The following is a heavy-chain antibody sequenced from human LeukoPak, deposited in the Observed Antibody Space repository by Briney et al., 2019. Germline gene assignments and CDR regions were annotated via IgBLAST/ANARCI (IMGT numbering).Heavy chain of an antibody. CDR3: ASLYASGCYHIDY. D-gene: IGHD3-10*01. J-gene: IGHJ4*02. CDR1: GDSFRSYY. V-gene: IGHV4-39*01. CDR2: IYHSGST. Sequence: SETLSLTCTVSGDSFRSYYWGWIRQPPGKGLEWIGSIYHSGSTYYNPSLKSRVTISVDTSKNKFSLKLSSVTAADTAVYYCASLYASGCYHIDYWGQGTLVRVSS.